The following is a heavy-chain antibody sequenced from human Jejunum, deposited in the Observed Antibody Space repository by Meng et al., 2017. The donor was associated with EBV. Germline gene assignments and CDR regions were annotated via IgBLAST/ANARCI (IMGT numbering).Heavy chain of an antibody. CDR3: VGEIVAPYSFDQ. CDR2: LNPNNGAT. D-gene: IGHD5-12*01. CDR1: GYTFIDYH. V-gene: IGHV1-46*01. Sequence: QVQLVQSGAEVKKPGASVKLSGKTSGYTFIDYHVHWVRQAPGQGLEWMGILNPNNGATSYAQRIRGRVTMTRDTSTSTVYMELSSLRSEDTALYYCVGEIVAPYSFDQWGQGTLVTVSS. J-gene: IGHJ4*02.